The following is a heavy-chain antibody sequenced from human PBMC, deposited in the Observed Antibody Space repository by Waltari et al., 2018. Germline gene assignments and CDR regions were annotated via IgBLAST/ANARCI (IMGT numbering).Heavy chain of an antibody. CDR3: ARLSYHIVTGYGWFDP. V-gene: IGHV4-39*01. CDR1: GGSLSSESYY. Sequence: QLQLQESGPGLVKPSEPLSLTCTVSGGSLSSESYYWGWIRQPPGKGLEWIGIISYSGSTYYNPSLKSRVTISVDTSKNQFSLKLSSVTAADTAVYYCARLSYHIVTGYGWFDPWGLGTLVTVSS. J-gene: IGHJ5*02. D-gene: IGHD3-9*01. CDR2: ISYSGST.